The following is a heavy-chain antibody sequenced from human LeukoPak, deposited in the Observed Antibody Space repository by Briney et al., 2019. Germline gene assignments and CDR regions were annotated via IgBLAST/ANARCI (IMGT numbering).Heavy chain of an antibody. Sequence: GGSLRLSCAVSGFTFSSYSMNWVRRAPGKGLEWVSYISSSSSTIYYADSVKGRFTISRDNAKNSLYLQMNSLRAEDAAVYYCARDQGGGYSYGWQSFDYWGQGTLVTVSS. CDR3: ARDQGGGYSYGWQSFDY. CDR2: ISSSSSTI. CDR1: GFTFSSYS. V-gene: IGHV3-48*04. D-gene: IGHD5-18*01. J-gene: IGHJ4*02.